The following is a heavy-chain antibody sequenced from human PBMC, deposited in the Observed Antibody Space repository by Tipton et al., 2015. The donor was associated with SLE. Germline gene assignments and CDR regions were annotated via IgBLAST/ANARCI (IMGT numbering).Heavy chain of an antibody. D-gene: IGHD2-2*03. CDR3: ARVWMRTSGYFDL. Sequence: TLSLTCTVSDFSIPSPYWSWIRQPPGKGLEYIGYIFFPGSTNYNPSLKSRVTTSVDTSKNQFSLRLTSVTAADTAVYYCARVWMRTSGYFDLWGRGTLVTVSS. CDR1: DFSIPSPY. V-gene: IGHV4-59*11. CDR2: IFFPGST. J-gene: IGHJ2*01.